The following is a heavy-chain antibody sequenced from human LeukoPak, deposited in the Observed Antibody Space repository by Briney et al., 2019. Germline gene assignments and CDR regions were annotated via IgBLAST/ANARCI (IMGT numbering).Heavy chain of an antibody. CDR1: GGSISSYY. Sequence: SETLSLTCTVSGGSISSYYWSWIRQPPGKGLEWIGYIYYSGSTNYNPSLKSRVTISVDTSKNQFSLKLSSVTAADTAVYYCARADFWSYRDWYYYYMDVWGKGTTVTVSS. CDR3: ARADFWSYRDWYYYYMDV. V-gene: IGHV4-59*08. D-gene: IGHD3-3*01. CDR2: IYYSGST. J-gene: IGHJ6*03.